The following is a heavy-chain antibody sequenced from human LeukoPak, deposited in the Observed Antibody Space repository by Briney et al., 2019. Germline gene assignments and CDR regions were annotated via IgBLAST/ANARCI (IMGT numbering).Heavy chain of an antibody. CDR2: IYYSGST. Sequence: PSETLSLTCTVSGGSISSCYWSWIRQPPGKGLEWIGYIYYSGSTNYNPSLKSRVTISVDTSKNQFSLKLSSVTAADTAVYYCARHEPSIWFGELLFVDYWGQGTLVTVSS. J-gene: IGHJ4*02. CDR3: ARHEPSIWFGELLFVDY. CDR1: GGSISSCY. D-gene: IGHD3-10*01. V-gene: IGHV4-59*08.